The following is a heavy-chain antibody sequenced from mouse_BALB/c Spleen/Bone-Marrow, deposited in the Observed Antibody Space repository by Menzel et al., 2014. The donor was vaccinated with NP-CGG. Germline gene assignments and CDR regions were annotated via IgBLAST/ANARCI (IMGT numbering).Heavy chain of an antibody. Sequence: EVHLVESGPGLVKPSQSLSLTCTVTGYSITSDYACHWIRQFPGDKLEWMDYISYSGSTSYNPSLKSRISITRDTSKNQFFLQLNSVTAEDTATYYCARSADWYFDVWGAGTTVTVSS. CDR1: GYSITSDYA. CDR3: ARSADWYFDV. CDR2: ISYSGST. J-gene: IGHJ1*01. V-gene: IGHV3-2*02.